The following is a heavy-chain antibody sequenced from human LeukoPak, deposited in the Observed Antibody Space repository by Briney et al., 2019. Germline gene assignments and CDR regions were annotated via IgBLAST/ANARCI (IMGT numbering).Heavy chain of an antibody. V-gene: IGHV4-4*07. Sequence: SETLSLTCTVSGGSISSYYWSWIRQPAGKGLEWIGRIYTSGSTNYNPSLKSRVTISVDTSKNQFSLKLSSVTAADTAVYYCASLYNWNSVDPWGQGTLVTVSS. J-gene: IGHJ5*02. CDR1: GGSISSYY. CDR2: IYTSGST. D-gene: IGHD1-20*01. CDR3: ASLYNWNSVDP.